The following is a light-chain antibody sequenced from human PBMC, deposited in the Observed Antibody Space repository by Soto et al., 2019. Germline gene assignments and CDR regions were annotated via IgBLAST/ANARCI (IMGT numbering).Light chain of an antibody. CDR1: SSNIGSNT. J-gene: IGLJ2*01. CDR3: AAWDDSLNGVV. Sequence: QLVLTQPPSASGTPGQRVTISCSGSSSNIGSNTVNWYQQLPGTAPKLLIYSNNQWPSGVPDRFSGSKSGTSASLAISGLQSDDEADYYCAAWDDSLNGVVFGGGTKLTVL. CDR2: SNN. V-gene: IGLV1-44*01.